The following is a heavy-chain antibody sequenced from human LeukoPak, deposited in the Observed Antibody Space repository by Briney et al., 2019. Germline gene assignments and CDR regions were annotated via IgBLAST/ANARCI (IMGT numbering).Heavy chain of an antibody. J-gene: IGHJ2*01. CDR1: GGSFSGYY. Sequence: SETLSLTCAVYGGSFSGYYWSWIRQPPGKGLEWIGEINHSGSTNYSPSLKSRVTISVDTTKNQFSLNLTAVTAADTAVYYCARDRENKNLGVWYFDHWGRGTLVTVSA. CDR2: INHSGST. CDR3: ARDRENKNLGVWYFDH. V-gene: IGHV4-34*01. D-gene: IGHD2/OR15-2a*01.